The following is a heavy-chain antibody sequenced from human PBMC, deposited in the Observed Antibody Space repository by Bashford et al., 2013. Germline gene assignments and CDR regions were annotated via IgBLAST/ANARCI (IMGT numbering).Heavy chain of an antibody. D-gene: IGHD3-3*01. V-gene: IGHV3-73*01. Sequence: WVRQMPGKGLEWVGRIRSKANSYATAYAASVKGRFTISRDDSKNTAYLQMNSLKTEDTAVYYCTSPHVLRFLEWSGNDAFDIWGQGTMVTVSS. CDR2: IRSKANSYAT. CDR3: TSPHVLRFLEWSGNDAFDI. J-gene: IGHJ3*02.